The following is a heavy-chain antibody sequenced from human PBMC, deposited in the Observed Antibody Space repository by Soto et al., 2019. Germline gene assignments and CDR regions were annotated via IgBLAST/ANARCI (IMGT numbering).Heavy chain of an antibody. CDR2: ISGNGVST. CDR3: AKVQGSGSGLYYFYYYGMDV. J-gene: IGHJ6*02. Sequence: PGGSLRLSCGASGFTFSSYALIWVRQAPGKGLQCVSTISGNGVSTYYADSVKGRFTISRDNSRNTLYLQMNSLRAEDTAVYYCAKVQGSGSGLYYFYYYGMDVWGQGTTVTVSS. V-gene: IGHV3-23*01. D-gene: IGHD3-10*01. CDR1: GFTFSSYA.